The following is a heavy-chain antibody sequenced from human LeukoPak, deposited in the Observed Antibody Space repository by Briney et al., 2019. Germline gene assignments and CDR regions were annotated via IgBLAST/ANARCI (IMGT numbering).Heavy chain of an antibody. CDR1: GFTVSSNY. V-gene: IGHV3-53*01. D-gene: IGHD3-22*01. J-gene: IGHJ3*02. CDR3: AKAVYYYDSSGYYEGHDAFDI. Sequence: GGSLRLSCAASGFTVSSNYMSWVRQAPGKGLEWVSVIYSGGSTYYADSVKGRFTISRDNSKNTLYLQMNSLRAEDTAVYYCAKAVYYYDSSGYYEGHDAFDIWGQGTMVTVSS. CDR2: IYSGGST.